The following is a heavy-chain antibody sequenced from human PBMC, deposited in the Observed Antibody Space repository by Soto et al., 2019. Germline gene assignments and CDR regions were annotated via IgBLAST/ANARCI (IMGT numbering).Heavy chain of an antibody. D-gene: IGHD2-2*01. CDR1: GFVFGVYW. J-gene: IGHJ6*02. Sequence: GESLKISCVASGFVFGVYWMHWVRQVPGKGLEWVSRISDDGARTDYADSVRGRFTISRDNANNALYLQMNALRGEDTAVYFCTRGPRPSSIGAGAVWG. CDR2: ISDDGART. CDR3: TRGPRPSSIGAGAV. V-gene: IGHV3-74*01.